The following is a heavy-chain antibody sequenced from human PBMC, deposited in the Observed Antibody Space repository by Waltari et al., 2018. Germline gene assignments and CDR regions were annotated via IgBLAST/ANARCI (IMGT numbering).Heavy chain of an antibody. CDR3: TREASSSFDY. Sequence: QVQLQQAGPGLVKPSQTLPLTCAIPGDSVSTYSSPWNWIRLSPSRGLGWLGRTSYRSKWYFDYAVYVKSRIAINPATSKNPFSLHLNSVTPEDTAVYYCTREASSSFDYWGQGALVTVSS. CDR2: TSYRSKWYF. D-gene: IGHD6-13*01. CDR1: GDSVSTYSSP. J-gene: IGHJ4*02. V-gene: IGHV6-1*01.